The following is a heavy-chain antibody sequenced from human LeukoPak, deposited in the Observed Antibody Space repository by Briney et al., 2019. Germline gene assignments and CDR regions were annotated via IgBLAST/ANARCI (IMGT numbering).Heavy chain of an antibody. CDR1: GFTFSSYA. Sequence: GGSLRLSCAASGFTFSSYAMSWVRQAPGKGLEWGSAISGSGGSTYYADSVKGRFTISRDNSKNTLYLQMNSLRAEDTAVYYCARVTIFGVRHAFDIWGQGTMVTVSS. CDR3: ARVTIFGVRHAFDI. D-gene: IGHD3-3*01. J-gene: IGHJ3*02. V-gene: IGHV3-23*01. CDR2: ISGSGGST.